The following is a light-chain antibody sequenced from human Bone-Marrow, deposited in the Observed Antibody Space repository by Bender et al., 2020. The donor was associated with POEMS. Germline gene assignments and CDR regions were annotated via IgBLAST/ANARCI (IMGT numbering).Light chain of an antibody. J-gene: IGLJ2*01. Sequence: SYEVTQPPSVSVSPGQTASITCSGDDLGDKYVAWYQQKPGQSPVLVIYQDTKRPSGIPERFSGSNSGKTATLTISGTQAMDEADYYCQAGDTYSVIFGGGTKLTVL. CDR2: QDT. V-gene: IGLV3-1*01. CDR1: DLGDKY. CDR3: QAGDTYSVI.